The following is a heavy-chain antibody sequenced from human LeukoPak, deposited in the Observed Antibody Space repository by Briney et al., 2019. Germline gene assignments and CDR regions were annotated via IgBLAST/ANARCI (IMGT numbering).Heavy chain of an antibody. CDR2: IYHSGST. CDR3: ARAPVAETGGPGGVGNYFDY. V-gene: IGHV4-38-2*02. Sequence: SETLSLTCTASGYSISSGYYWGWIRHPPGKGLEWIGSIYHSGSTYYNPSLKSRVTISVDTSKNQFSLKLSSVTAADTAVYYCARAPVAETGGPGGVGNYFDYWGQGTLVTVSS. J-gene: IGHJ4*02. D-gene: IGHD7-27*01. CDR1: GYSISSGYY.